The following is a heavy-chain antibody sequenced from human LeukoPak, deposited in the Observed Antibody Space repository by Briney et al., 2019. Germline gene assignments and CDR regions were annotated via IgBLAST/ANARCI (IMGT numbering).Heavy chain of an antibody. CDR2: IYPGDSDT. CDR1: GYSFISYW. Sequence: GESLKISCQGSGYSFISYWIGWVRQMPGKGLEWMGTIYPGDSDTRYSPSFEGQVTISADKSISTAYLQWSSLKASDTAKYYCARLRDTSGYPTFADYWGQGTQVTVSS. CDR3: ARLRDTSGYPTFADY. V-gene: IGHV5-51*01. J-gene: IGHJ4*02. D-gene: IGHD3-22*01.